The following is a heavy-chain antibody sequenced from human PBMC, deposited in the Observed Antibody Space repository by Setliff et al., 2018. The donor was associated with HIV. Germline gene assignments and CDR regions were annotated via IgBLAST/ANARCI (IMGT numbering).Heavy chain of an antibody. CDR3: ARGEPTILVVPAAFFDY. V-gene: IGHV3-11*04. D-gene: IGHD2-2*01. CDR1: GFTFSDYY. CDR2: ISSSSGTTI. J-gene: IGHJ4*02. Sequence: PGGSLRLSCAASGFTFSDYYMSWIRQAPGKGLEWVSYISSSSGTTIYYADSVKGRFTISRDNAKNSLYLQMNSLRAEDTAVYYCARGEPTILVVPAAFFDYWGQGTLVTVSS.